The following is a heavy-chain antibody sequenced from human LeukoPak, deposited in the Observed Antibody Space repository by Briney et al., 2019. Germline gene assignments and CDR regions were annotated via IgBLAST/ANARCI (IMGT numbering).Heavy chain of an antibody. V-gene: IGHV1-18*01. D-gene: IGHD6-13*01. J-gene: IGHJ4*02. CDR2: ISAYSGNT. CDR1: GYTFTSYG. CDR3: ARARRDGAAGTWVY. Sequence: GASMKVSCKASGYTFTSYGISWVRQAPGQGLEWMGWISAYSGNTNYVQKLQGRVTMTTDTSTTTAYMELRSLRSDDTAVYYCARARRDGAAGTWVYWGQGTLVTVSS.